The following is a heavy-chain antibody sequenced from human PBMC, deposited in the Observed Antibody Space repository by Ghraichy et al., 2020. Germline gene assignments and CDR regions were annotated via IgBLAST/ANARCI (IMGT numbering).Heavy chain of an antibody. CDR3: AKWGAVDSSGWFGAFDI. Sequence: GGSLRLSCAASGFTFSSYAMSWVRQAPGKGLEWVSAISGSGGSTYYADSVKGRFTISRDNSKNTLYLQMNSLRAEDTAVYYCAKWGAVDSSGWFGAFDIWGQGTMVTVSS. V-gene: IGHV3-23*01. CDR1: GFTFSSYA. D-gene: IGHD6-19*01. CDR2: ISGSGGST. J-gene: IGHJ3*02.